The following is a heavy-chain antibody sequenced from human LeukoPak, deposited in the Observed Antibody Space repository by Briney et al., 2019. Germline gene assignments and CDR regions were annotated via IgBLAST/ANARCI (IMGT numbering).Heavy chain of an antibody. Sequence: SETLSLTCTVSGGSISSYYWSWIRQPAGKGLEWIGRIYISGSTNYNPSLKSRPTMSVDTSKNQISLNLTSVTAADTAVYYCARDLGTGPDYYYYGMDVWGQGTTVTVSS. D-gene: IGHD1-14*01. V-gene: IGHV4-4*07. J-gene: IGHJ6*02. CDR3: ARDLGTGPDYYYYGMDV. CDR2: IYISGST. CDR1: GGSISSYY.